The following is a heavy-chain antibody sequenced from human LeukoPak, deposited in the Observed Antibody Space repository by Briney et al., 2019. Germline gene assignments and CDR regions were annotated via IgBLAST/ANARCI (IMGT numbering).Heavy chain of an antibody. D-gene: IGHD2-2*02. Sequence: PSETLSLTCTVSGGSISSYYWSWIRQPAGKGLEYIGRIYSSGSTNYNPSLKSRVTMSVDMSKNQFSLKLSSVTAADTAVYYCARGYCSSTYCYSSARGYYYYMDVWGKGITVTVSS. CDR3: ARGYCSSTYCYSSARGYYYYMDV. CDR1: GGSISSYY. V-gene: IGHV4-4*07. CDR2: IYSSGST. J-gene: IGHJ6*03.